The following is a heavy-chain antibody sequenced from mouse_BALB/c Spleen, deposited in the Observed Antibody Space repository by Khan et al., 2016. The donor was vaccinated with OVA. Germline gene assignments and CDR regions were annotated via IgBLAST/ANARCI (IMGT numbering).Heavy chain of an antibody. CDR1: GYTCINYW. D-gene: IGHD1-1*01. J-gene: IGHJ2*01. CDR3: ARRSLRWDFDY. CDR2: INPSTGYT. V-gene: IGHV1-7*01. Sequence: VQLKESGAELAKPGASVKMSCKASGYTCINYWILWIKQRPGQGLEWIGYINPSTGYTEYNQNFKDKATLTADISSSTAYMQLSSLTSEDYAVYYCARRSLRWDFDYWGQGTTLTVSS.